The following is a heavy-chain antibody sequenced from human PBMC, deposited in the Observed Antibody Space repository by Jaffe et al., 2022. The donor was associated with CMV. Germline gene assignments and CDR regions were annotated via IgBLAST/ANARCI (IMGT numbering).Heavy chain of an antibody. J-gene: IGHJ6*02. Sequence: QVQLQESGPGLVKPSETLSLTCTVSGGSISSYYWSWIRQPPGKGLEWIGYIYYSGSTNYNPSLKSRVTISVDTSKNQFSLKLSSVTAADTAVYYCARDSRGRMGDSGMDVWGQGTTVTVSS. CDR2: IYYSGST. CDR1: GGSISSYY. CDR3: ARDSRGRMGDSGMDV. V-gene: IGHV4-59*01. D-gene: IGHD3-16*01.